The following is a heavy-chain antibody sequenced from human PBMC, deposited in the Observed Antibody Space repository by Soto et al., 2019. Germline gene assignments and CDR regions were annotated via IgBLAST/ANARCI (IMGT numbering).Heavy chain of an antibody. CDR2: IYHSGST. Sequence: TLSLTCAVSGGSISSGGYSWSWIRQPPGKGLEWIGYIYHSGSTYYNPSLKSRVTISVDRSKNQFSLKLSSVTAADTAVYYCARGDWNYVFPDYWGQGTLVTV. V-gene: IGHV4-30-2*01. CDR1: GGSISSGGYS. J-gene: IGHJ4*02. D-gene: IGHD1-7*01. CDR3: ARGDWNYVFPDY.